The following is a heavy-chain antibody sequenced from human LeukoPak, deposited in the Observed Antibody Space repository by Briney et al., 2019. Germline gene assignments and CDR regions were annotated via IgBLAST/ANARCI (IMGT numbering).Heavy chain of an antibody. J-gene: IGHJ4*02. CDR1: GYTLSELS. V-gene: IGHV1-24*01. D-gene: IGHD3-3*01. CDR3: SSSGVEEWQGLHF. CDR2: FDVAETDT. Sequence: ASVKVSCKVSGYTLSELSMHWVRQSPGKGLEWMGGFDVAETDTIYAQKFQGRVTMTEDTSTDTAYMELNSLNSEDTAVYYCSSSGVEEWQGLHFWGQGTLVTVSS.